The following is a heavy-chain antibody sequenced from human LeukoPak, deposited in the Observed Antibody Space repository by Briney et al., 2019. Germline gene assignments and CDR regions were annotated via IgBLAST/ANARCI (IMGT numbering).Heavy chain of an antibody. J-gene: IGHJ6*03. CDR1: GGSVSSGNYY. CDR3: ARVPHDYSNYVAYYYYMDV. D-gene: IGHD4-11*01. Sequence: PSETLSLTCTVSGGSVSSGNYYWSWIRQPPGQGLEWIGYIYYSGSTNYNPSLKSRVTISVDTSKNQFSLKLSSVTAADTAVYYCARVPHDYSNYVAYYYYMDVWGKGTTVTVSS. V-gene: IGHV4-61*01. CDR2: IYYSGST.